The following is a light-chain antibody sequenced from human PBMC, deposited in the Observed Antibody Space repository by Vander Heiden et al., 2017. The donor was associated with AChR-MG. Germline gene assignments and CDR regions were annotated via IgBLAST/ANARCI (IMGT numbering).Light chain of an antibody. Sequence: DFELTQSPATLSASVGDRVTITCRASQSISNWLAWYQQKPGTAPRFLIYQASTLEDGVPSRFSGSGFGTEFNLTISNLQPDDFATYYCQQYKSISRTFGQGTKVEIK. CDR1: QSISNW. V-gene: IGKV1-5*03. CDR3: QQYKSISRT. J-gene: IGKJ1*01. CDR2: QAS.